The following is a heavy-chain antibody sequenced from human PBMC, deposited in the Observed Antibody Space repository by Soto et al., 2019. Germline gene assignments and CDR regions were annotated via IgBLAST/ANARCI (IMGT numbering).Heavy chain of an antibody. D-gene: IGHD3-3*01. CDR3: ARASSTYYDFWSGYYAPVGYFDY. V-gene: IGHV3-48*01. Sequence: PGGSLRLSCAASGFTFSSYSMNWVRQAPGKGLEWVSYISSSSSTIYYADSVKGRFTISRDNAKNSLYLQMNSLRAEDTAVYYCARASSTYYDFWSGYYAPVGYFDYWGQGTLVTVSS. CDR2: ISSSSSTI. J-gene: IGHJ4*02. CDR1: GFTFSSYS.